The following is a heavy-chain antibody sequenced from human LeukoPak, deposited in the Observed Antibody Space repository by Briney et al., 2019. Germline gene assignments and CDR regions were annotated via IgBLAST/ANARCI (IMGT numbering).Heavy chain of an antibody. D-gene: IGHD6-13*01. CDR2: INPSGGST. J-gene: IGHJ4*02. Sequence: ASVKVSCKASGYTFTSYYMHWVRQAPGQGLEWMGIINPSGGSTSYAQKFQGRVTMTRDTSTSTVYIELSSLRAEDTAVYYCAKSSTRSYSSSWYRYWGQGTLVTVSS. V-gene: IGHV1-46*01. CDR3: AKSSTRSYSSSWYRY. CDR1: GYTFTSYY.